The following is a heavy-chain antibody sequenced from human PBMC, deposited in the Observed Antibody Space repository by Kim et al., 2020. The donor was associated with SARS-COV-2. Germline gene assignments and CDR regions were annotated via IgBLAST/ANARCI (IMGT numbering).Heavy chain of an antibody. CDR1: GFTFSSYW. CDR2: INSDGSNS. Sequence: GGSLRLSCAASGFTFSSYWMHWVRQAPGEGLEWIGRINSDGSNSTHADSVKGRFTVSRDNAKGTLYLQINSPRVEDTAVYYCARGGGSWRVLDWLPLDSWGQGALVTVSS. D-gene: IGHD5-12*01. V-gene: IGHV3-74*03. CDR3: ARGGGSWRVLDWLPLDS. J-gene: IGHJ4*02.